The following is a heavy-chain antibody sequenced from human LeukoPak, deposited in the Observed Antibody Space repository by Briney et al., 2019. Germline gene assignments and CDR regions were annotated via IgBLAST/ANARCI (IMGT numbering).Heavy chain of an antibody. CDR1: GFTFSSYA. CDR3: AKMPIVSISYRPVSLDY. J-gene: IGHJ4*02. V-gene: IGHV3-23*01. Sequence: GGSLRLSCAASGFTFSSYAMSWVRPAPGKRLEWVSAVSGSGVNTYYADSVKGRFTISRDNSKNTLYLQMNSLRVEDTAVYYCAKMPIVSISYRPVSLDYWGLGTLVTVSS. D-gene: IGHD6-6*01. CDR2: VSGSGVNT.